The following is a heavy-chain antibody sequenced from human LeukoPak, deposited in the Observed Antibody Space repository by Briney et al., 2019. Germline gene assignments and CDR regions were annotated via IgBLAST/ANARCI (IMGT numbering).Heavy chain of an antibody. CDR1: GFTFTSYS. V-gene: IGHV3-23*01. J-gene: IGHJ4*02. D-gene: IGHD1-26*01. CDR2: ISGGGGST. Sequence: GGSLRLSCAASGFTFTSYSMNWVRQAPGKGLEWVSTISGGGGSTYYADSVKGRFTISRDNSKNKLYLQVNSLRAEDTAVYYCAKGGKWDVTPFDYWGQGTLVTVSS. CDR3: AKGGKWDVTPFDY.